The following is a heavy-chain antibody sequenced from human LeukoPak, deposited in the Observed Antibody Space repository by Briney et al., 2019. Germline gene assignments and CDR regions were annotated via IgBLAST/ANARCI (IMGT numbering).Heavy chain of an antibody. CDR3: ATTGTTGNANDY. CDR1: GFTFSSYA. J-gene: IGHJ4*02. Sequence: QPGGSLRLSCAASGFTFSSYAMHWVGQAPGKGLEYVSAISSNGGSTYYANSVKGRFTISGDNSKNTLYLQMGSLRAEDMAVYYCATTGTTGNANDYWGQGTLVTVSS. D-gene: IGHD1-7*01. CDR2: ISSNGGST. V-gene: IGHV3-64*01.